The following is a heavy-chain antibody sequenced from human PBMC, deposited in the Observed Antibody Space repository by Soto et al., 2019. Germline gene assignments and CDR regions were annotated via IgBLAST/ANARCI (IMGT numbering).Heavy chain of an antibody. CDR1: GFTFTSSA. V-gene: IGHV1-58*01. J-gene: IGHJ4*02. Sequence: GASVKVSCKASGFTFTSSAVQWVRQARGQRLEWIGWIVVGSGNTNYAQKFQERVTITRDMSTSTAYMELSSLRSEDTALYYCAAVYRDVAATATEYWGQGTLVTVSS. CDR2: IVVGSGNT. D-gene: IGHD5-18*01. CDR3: AAVYRDVAATATEY.